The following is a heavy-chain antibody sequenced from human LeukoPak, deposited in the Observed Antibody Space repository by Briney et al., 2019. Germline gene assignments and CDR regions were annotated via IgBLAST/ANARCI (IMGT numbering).Heavy chain of an antibody. CDR1: GGTFNNYA. CDR2: VVPMFGIR. J-gene: IGHJ4*02. CDR3: ATEPSRSYRFGHLDF. Sequence: GASVKVSCKTSGGTFNNYAISWVRQAPGQGLEWMGRVVPMFGIRNYPQTVRGRVNITADKATNTVYMELRSLRAEATDIYSCATEPSRSYRFGHLDFWGLGTPVTVSS. D-gene: IGHD3-16*02. V-gene: IGHV1-69*04.